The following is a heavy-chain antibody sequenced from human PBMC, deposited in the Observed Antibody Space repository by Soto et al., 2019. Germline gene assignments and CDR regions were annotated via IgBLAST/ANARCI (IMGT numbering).Heavy chain of an antibody. CDR3: ATWSYSDLFYFGS. D-gene: IGHD4-17*01. V-gene: IGHV4-4*02. J-gene: IGHJ4*02. CDR1: GDSISSGVW. CDR2: VFHSGNT. Sequence: SETLSLTCAVTGDSISSGVWLSWVRQPPGKGLEWIGEVFHSGNTNYSPSLKSRVTISVDTSKNQFSLKMTSVTAADTAVYYCATWSYSDLFYFGSWGQGTLVTVSS.